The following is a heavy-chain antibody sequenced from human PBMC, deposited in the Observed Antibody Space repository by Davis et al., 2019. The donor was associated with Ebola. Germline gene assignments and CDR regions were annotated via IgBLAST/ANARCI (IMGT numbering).Heavy chain of an antibody. CDR1: GGTFSSYA. CDR2: IIPIFGTA. CDR3: ARGKTGLRLGELSLPFDY. D-gene: IGHD3-16*02. V-gene: IGHV1-69*06. J-gene: IGHJ4*02. Sequence: SVKVSCKASGGTFSSYAISWVRQAPGQGLEWMGGIIPIFGTANYAQKFQGRVTITADKSTSTVYMELSSLRSEDTAVYYCARGKTGLRLGELSLPFDYWGQGTLVTVSS.